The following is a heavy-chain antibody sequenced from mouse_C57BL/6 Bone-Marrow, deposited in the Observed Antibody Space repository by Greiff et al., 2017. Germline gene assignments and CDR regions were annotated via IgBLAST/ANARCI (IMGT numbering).Heavy chain of an antibody. CDR1: GFTFSDYG. CDR2: ISSGSSTI. Sequence: EVQLQESGGGLVKPGGSLKLSCAASGFTFSDYGMHWVCQAPEKGLEWVAYISSGSSTIYYADTVKGRFTISRDNAKNTLFLQMTSLRSEDTAMYYCAREGTPFDYWGQGTTLTVSS. V-gene: IGHV5-17*01. D-gene: IGHD3-3*01. CDR3: AREGTPFDY. J-gene: IGHJ2*01.